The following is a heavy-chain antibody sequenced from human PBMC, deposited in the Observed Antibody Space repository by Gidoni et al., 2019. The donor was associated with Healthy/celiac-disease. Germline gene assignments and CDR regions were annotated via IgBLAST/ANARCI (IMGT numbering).Heavy chain of an antibody. CDR1: GFTFSRYA. V-gene: IGHV3-23*01. CDR3: AKVITPTVRLPYYDSSGYYYVGFDY. CDR2: IRGSGGST. Sequence: EVQLLESGGGLVQPGGSLRLSCSASGFTFSRYALSWVRQAPGKGLEWVSAIRGSGGSTYYADSVKGRFTISRDNSKNTLYLQMNSLRAEDTAVYYCAKVITPTVRLPYYDSSGYYYVGFDYWGQGTLVTVSS. D-gene: IGHD3-22*01. J-gene: IGHJ4*02.